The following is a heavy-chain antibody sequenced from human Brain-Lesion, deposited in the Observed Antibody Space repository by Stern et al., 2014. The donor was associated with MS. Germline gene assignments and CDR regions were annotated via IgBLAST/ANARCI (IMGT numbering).Heavy chain of an antibody. Sequence: VQLVESGPGLVKPSETLSLTCTVSGGSINTNNYYWGWIRQPPGKGLEWIGNIYSSGSTFYSPSPKSRVTMPVATSKNQFSLKLSSVTAADTAVYYCARTGDDFGDYSLSYWGQGTLVTVSS. V-gene: IGHV4-39*01. CDR3: ARTGDDFGDYSLSY. D-gene: IGHD4-17*01. CDR2: IYSSGST. CDR1: GGSINTNNYY. J-gene: IGHJ4*02.